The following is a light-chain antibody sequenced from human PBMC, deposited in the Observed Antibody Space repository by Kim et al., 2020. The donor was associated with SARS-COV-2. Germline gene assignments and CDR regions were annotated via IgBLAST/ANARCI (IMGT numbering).Light chain of an antibody. J-gene: IGKJ4*01. Sequence: LSPGERPPLSCRASQSVRNSLAWFQQNPAQAPRLLIFETSNRATGIPARFSGSVSETAFTLTLSSLVPEDFAVYYCQQRYNWPLTFGGGTKVEIK. CDR3: QQRYNWPLT. CDR2: ETS. CDR1: QSVRNS. V-gene: IGKV3-11*01.